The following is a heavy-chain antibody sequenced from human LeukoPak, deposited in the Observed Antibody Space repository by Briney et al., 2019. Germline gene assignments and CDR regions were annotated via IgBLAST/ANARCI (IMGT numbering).Heavy chain of an antibody. V-gene: IGHV1-2*02. Sequence: ASVKVSCKASGYTFTGYYMHWVRQAPGQGLEWMGWINPNSGGTNYAQKFQGRVTMTRDTSISTAYMELSRLRSDDTAVYYCARDLVGGWTIDYWGQGTLVTVSS. D-gene: IGHD6-19*01. CDR1: GYTFTGYY. CDR2: INPNSGGT. J-gene: IGHJ4*02. CDR3: ARDLVGGWTIDY.